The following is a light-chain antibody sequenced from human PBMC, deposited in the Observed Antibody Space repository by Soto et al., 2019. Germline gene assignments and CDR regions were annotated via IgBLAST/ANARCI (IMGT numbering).Light chain of an antibody. Sequence: DIQMTQSPSSLSASVGDRVTITCRSSQSISSHLNWYQQKPGKAPKLLIYGGSSLESGVSSRFSGSGSGTDFTLTISSLQPDDCATYYCQQSYTIPYIFGQGTKLEIK. CDR3: QQSYTIPYI. CDR2: GGS. CDR1: QSISSH. J-gene: IGKJ2*01. V-gene: IGKV1-39*01.